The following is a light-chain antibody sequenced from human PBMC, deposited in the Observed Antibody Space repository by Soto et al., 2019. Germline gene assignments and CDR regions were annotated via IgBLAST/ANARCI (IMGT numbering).Light chain of an antibody. CDR3: QQYGSSSWT. CDR1: QSVSSSY. Sequence: EIVLTQSPGTLSLSPGERATLSCRASQSVSSSYLAWYQQKPGQAPRLLIYGASSRATGIPDRFSGSGSGTDFTLTISRLEPEDSAVYYCQQYGSSSWTFGQGTKV. V-gene: IGKV3-20*01. CDR2: GAS. J-gene: IGKJ1*01.